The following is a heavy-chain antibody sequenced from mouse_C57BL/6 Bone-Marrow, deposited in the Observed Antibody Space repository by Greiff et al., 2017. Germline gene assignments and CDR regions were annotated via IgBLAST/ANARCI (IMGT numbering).Heavy chain of an antibody. CDR2: IYPTSGRT. CDR1: GYTFTSYW. CDR3: ARSGPLGRSFDY. J-gene: IGHJ2*01. V-gene: IGHV1-55*01. Sequence: QVQLQQPGAELVKPGASVKMSCKASGYTFTSYWITWVKQRPGQGLEWIGDIYPTSGRTNYNEKFKSKGILTVNTSSNTAYMQLSSLTSEDSAVFDCARSGPLGRSFDYWGQGTTLTVSS. D-gene: IGHD4-1*01.